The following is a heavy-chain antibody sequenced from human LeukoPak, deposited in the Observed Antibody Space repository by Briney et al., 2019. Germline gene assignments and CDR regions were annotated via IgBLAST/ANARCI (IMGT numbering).Heavy chain of an antibody. CDR3: ARINGGSLDY. CDR1: GGSISRYY. D-gene: IGHD1-26*01. V-gene: IGHV4-4*09. J-gene: IGHJ4*02. CDR2: IYTSGST. Sequence: ASETLSLTCTVSGGSISRYYWSWIRQPPGKGLEWIGYIYTSGSTNYNPSLKSGVTISVDTSKHQVSLKLSSVTAAHTAVYYCARINGGSLDYWGQGTLVTVSS.